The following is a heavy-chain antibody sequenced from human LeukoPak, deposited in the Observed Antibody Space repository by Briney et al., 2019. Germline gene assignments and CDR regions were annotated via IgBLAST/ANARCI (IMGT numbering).Heavy chain of an antibody. CDR3: ARVTYYYDSSGYTETRYFDY. Sequence: SETLSLTCTVSGGSMSSSSYYWGWIRQPPGKGLEWIGSIYYSGSTYYNPSLKSRVTISVDKSKNQFSLKLSSVTAADTAVYYCARVTYYYDSSGYTETRYFDYWGQGTLVTVSS. CDR1: GGSMSSSSYY. D-gene: IGHD3-22*01. J-gene: IGHJ4*02. V-gene: IGHV4-39*07. CDR2: IYYSGST.